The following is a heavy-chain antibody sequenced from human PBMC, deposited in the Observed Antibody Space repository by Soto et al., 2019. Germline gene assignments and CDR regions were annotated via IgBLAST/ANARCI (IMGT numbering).Heavy chain of an antibody. CDR2: LSPSGLT. CDR1: HGSLPLNLFY. V-gene: IGHV4-61*01. Sequence: QVELQESGPGLVKPSETLSLTYTVSHGSLPLNLFYWTLIRQPPGKGLEWIGYLSPSGLTKYNPSLENRFTISVDSSNNSLSLNLKSVTATDTAVHYCAREFSSGHINNLDFWRQGTLVYVSS. J-gene: IGHJ4*02. CDR3: AREFSSGHINNLDF. D-gene: IGHD5-12*01.